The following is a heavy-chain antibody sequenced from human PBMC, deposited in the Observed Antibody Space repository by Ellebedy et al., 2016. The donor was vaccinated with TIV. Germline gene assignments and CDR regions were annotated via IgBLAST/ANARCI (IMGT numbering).Heavy chain of an antibody. V-gene: IGHV4-59*01. CDR1: GGPISSYY. D-gene: IGHD3-9*01. CDR2: IYYSGST. J-gene: IGHJ6*02. Sequence: MPSETLSLTCTVSGGPISSYYWSWIRQPPGKGLEWIGYIYYSGSTNYNPSLKSRVTISVDTSKNQFSLKLSSVTAADTAVYYCARVGYDILTGPYYYGMDVWGQGTTVTVSS. CDR3: ARVGYDILTGPYYYGMDV.